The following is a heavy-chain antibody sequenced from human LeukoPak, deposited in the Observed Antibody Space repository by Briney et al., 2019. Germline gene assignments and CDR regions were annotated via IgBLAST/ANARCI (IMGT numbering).Heavy chain of an antibody. D-gene: IGHD4/OR15-4a*01. V-gene: IGHV1-69*06. CDR2: IIPIFGTA. Sequence: ASVKVSCTASVGTFIIYAISWVRQAPGQGGERMGRIIPIFGTANYAQKFQGRVTITADKSTSTAYLELSSLRSEDTAVYYCARPVLTRTFEDYMDVWGKGTTVTVSS. CDR1: VGTFIIYA. CDR3: ARPVLTRTFEDYMDV. J-gene: IGHJ6*03.